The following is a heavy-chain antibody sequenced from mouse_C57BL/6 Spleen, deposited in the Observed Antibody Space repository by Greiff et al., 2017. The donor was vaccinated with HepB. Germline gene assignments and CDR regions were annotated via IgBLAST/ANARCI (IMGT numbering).Heavy chain of an antibody. Sequence: EVQLVESGGGLVKPGGSLKLSCAASGFTFSSYAMSWVRQTPEKRLEWVATISDGGSYTYYPDNVKGRFTISRDNAKNNLYLQMSHLKSEDTAMYYCAREAYGSSPSWYFDVWGTGTTVTVSS. CDR3: AREAYGSSPSWYFDV. J-gene: IGHJ1*03. V-gene: IGHV5-4*01. D-gene: IGHD1-1*01. CDR1: GFTFSSYA. CDR2: ISDGGSYT.